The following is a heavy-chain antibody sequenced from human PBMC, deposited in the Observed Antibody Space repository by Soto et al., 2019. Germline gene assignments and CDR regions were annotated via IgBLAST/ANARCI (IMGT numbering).Heavy chain of an antibody. D-gene: IGHD6-6*01. CDR2: IYYSGST. CDR1: GGSISSYY. J-gene: IGHJ6*03. V-gene: IGHV4-59*08. CDR3: ARFFVKSIAARPYYYYYMDV. Sequence: ASETLSLTCTVSGGSISSYYWSWIRQPPGKGLEWIGYIYYSGSTNYNPSLKSRVTISVDTSKNKFSLKLSSVTAADTAVYYCARFFVKSIAARPYYYYYMDVWGKGTTVTVSS.